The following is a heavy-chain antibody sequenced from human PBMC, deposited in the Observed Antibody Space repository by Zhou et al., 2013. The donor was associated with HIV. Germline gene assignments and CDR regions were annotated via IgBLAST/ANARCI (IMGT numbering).Heavy chain of an antibody. CDR3: ARLDTMLAAVGAFLDY. V-gene: IGHV1-2*06. J-gene: IGHJ4*02. CDR2: INPNTGGT. D-gene: IGHD1-26*01. CDR1: GGSFTTYG. Sequence: QVQLVQSGAEVRKPASSVRVSCKASGGSFTTYGVSWVRQAPGQGLEWLGRINPNTGGTTYAQKFEDRVTLTRDTSDHTVDLDLTRLKTDDTAVYYCARLDTMLAAVGAFLDYWGQGTLVSVSA.